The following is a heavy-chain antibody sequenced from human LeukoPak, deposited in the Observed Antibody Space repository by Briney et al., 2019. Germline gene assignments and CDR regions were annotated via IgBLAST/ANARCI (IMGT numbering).Heavy chain of an antibody. CDR3: ARDSITMVRGVQTFYYYYGMDV. J-gene: IGHJ6*04. CDR1: GGSISTYY. CDR2: IYYSGST. Sequence: SETLSLTCTVSGGSISTYYWSWIRQPPGKGLEWIGYIYYSGSTNYNPSLKSRVTISVDTSKNQFSLKLSSVTAADTAVYYCARDSITMVRGVQTFYYYYGMDVWGKGTTVTVPS. D-gene: IGHD3-10*01. V-gene: IGHV4-59*01.